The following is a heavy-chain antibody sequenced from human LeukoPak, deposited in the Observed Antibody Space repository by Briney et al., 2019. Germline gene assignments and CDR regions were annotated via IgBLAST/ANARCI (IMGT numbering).Heavy chain of an antibody. D-gene: IGHD3-10*01. CDR1: GYSFTSYW. CDR3: ARSYYGSGSLDYYYYGMDV. CDR2: IDPSDSYT. Sequence: GESLKISCKGSGYSFTSYWISWVRQMPGKGLEWMGRIDPSDSYTNYSPSFQGHVTISADKSISTAYLQWSSLKASDTAMYYRARSYYGSGSLDYYYYGMDVWGQGTTVTVSS. V-gene: IGHV5-10-1*01. J-gene: IGHJ6*02.